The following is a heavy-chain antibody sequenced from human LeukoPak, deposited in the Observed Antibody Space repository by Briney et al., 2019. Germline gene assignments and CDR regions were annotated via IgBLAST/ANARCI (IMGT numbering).Heavy chain of an antibody. V-gene: IGHV4-39*07. CDR3: ARDGNDSSGYYYNRWFDP. J-gene: IGHJ5*02. D-gene: IGHD3-22*01. Sequence: PSETLSLTCTVSGGSISSSSYYWGWIRQPPGKGLEWIGSIYYSGSTYYNPSLKSRVTILVDTSKNQFSLKLSSVTAADTAVYYCARDGNDSSGYYYNRWFDPWGQGTLVTVSS. CDR1: GGSISSSSYY. CDR2: IYYSGST.